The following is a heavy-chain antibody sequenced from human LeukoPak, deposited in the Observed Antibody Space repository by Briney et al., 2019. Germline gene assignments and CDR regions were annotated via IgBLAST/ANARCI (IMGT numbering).Heavy chain of an antibody. CDR1: GYTFTSYG. D-gene: IGHD3-16*01. J-gene: IGHJ6*04. CDR2: ISVYNGNT. CDR3: ARDLGDYYGMDV. Sequence: GASVKVSCKASGYTFTSYGFSWLRQPPGQGLEWMGWISVYNGNTNYAQKLQGRVSMTTHTTTSTAYMELKSLRSDDTAVYYCARDLGDYYGMDVWGKGTTVTVSS. V-gene: IGHV1-18*04.